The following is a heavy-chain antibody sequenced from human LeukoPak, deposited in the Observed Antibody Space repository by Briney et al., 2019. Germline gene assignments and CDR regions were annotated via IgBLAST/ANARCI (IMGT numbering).Heavy chain of an antibody. CDR1: GFTVSSNY. CDR3: LAYYYDSSSYFDY. D-gene: IGHD3-22*01. J-gene: IGHJ4*02. V-gene: IGHV3-66*02. Sequence: AGGSLRLSCAASGFTVSSNYMSWVRQAPGKGLEWVSVIYSGGSTYYADSVKGRFTISRDNSKNTLHLQMNSQRAEDTAVYYCLAYYYDSSSYFDYWGQGTLVTVSS. CDR2: IYSGGST.